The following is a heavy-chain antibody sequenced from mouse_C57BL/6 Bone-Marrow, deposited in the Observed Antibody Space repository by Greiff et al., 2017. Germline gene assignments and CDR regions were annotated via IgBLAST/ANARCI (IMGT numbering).Heavy chain of an antibody. CDR1: GFNIKDDY. Sequence: VQLQQSGAELVRPGASVTLSCTASGFNIKDDYMHWVKQRPEQGLEWIGWIDPENGDTEYASKFQGKATITADTSSNTAYLQLSSLTSEDTAVYYCTTLLNQGGFDYWGQGTTLTVSS. CDR3: TTLLNQGGFDY. J-gene: IGHJ2*01. CDR2: IDPENGDT. V-gene: IGHV14-4*01. D-gene: IGHD1-3*01.